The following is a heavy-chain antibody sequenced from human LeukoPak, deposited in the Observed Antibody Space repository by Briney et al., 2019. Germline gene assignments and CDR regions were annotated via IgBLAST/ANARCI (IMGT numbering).Heavy chain of an antibody. CDR3: ARDLDDQNSLPPVFQF. D-gene: IGHD1-1*01. CDR2: ISGSGGGT. Sequence: GGSLRLSCAASGFTFSNFAMSWVRQVPGKGLEWVSAISGSGGGTYYADSVKGRFTISRDNSKNTLYLQMNSLRGEDTALYYCARDLDDQNSLPPVFQFWGQGTLVTVSS. V-gene: IGHV3-23*01. J-gene: IGHJ1*01. CDR1: GFTFSNFA.